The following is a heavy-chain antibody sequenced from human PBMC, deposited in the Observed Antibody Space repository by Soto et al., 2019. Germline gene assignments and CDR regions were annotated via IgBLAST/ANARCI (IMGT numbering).Heavy chain of an antibody. V-gene: IGHV3-74*01. D-gene: IGHD1-26*01. CDR3: ATLLQGSADY. CDR1: GFTFSSNW. Sequence: EVQLVESGGGLVQPGGSLRLSCAASGFTFSSNWMYWVRQAPGKGLVWVSRINSDGSSTIYADSVKGRFTISRDNAKNTLYLLMTSLRVEDMAVYYCATLLQGSADYWGQGTLVTVSS. CDR2: INSDGSST. J-gene: IGHJ4*02.